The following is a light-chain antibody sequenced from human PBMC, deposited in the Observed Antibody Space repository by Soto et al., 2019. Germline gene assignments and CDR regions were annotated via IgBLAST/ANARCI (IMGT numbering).Light chain of an antibody. CDR3: QSYDSSLSGPRWV. CDR2: GNS. Sequence: QPVLTQPPSVSGAPGQRVTISCTGSSSNIGAGYDVHWYQQLPGTAPKLLIYGNSNRPSGVPDRFSGSKSGTSASLAITGLQAEDEADYYCQSYDSSLSGPRWVFGGGTQLTVL. J-gene: IGLJ3*02. CDR1: SSNIGAGYD. V-gene: IGLV1-40*01.